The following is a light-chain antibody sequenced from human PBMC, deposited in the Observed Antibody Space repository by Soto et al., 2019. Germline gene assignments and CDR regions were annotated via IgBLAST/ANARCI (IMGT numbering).Light chain of an antibody. CDR2: EVR. CDR1: SSEVGSYNY. Sequence: QSALTQPASVSWSPGQSITISCTGTSSEVGSYNYVSWYQQHPGKSPKLMIYEVRNRPSVVADRFSGYKSGKTASLTIFGLQAEDEADYYCSSYTTRTTQVFGGGTKLTVL. V-gene: IGLV2-14*01. CDR3: SSYTTRTTQV. J-gene: IGLJ2*01.